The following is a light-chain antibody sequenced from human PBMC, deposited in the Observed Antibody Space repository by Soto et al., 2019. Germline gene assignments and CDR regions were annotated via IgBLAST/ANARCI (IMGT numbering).Light chain of an antibody. CDR2: KAS. CDR1: QSIRSW. V-gene: IGKV1-5*03. CDR3: QQYNSYART. Sequence: DIQMTQSPSTLSASVGDRFTITCRASQSIRSWLAWYQQKPGKAPKLLIYKASSLDSGVPSRFSGSGSETEVTLNISSLQPYDFATYYCQQYNSYARTFGQGTKVEIK. J-gene: IGKJ1*01.